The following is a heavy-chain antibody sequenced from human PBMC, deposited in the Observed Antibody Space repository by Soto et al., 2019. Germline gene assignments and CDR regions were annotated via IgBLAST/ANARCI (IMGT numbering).Heavy chain of an antibody. D-gene: IGHD2-15*01. Sequence: TETLSLTCVVHGGSFSGYYSSWIRQSPGRGLEWIGEINHSGSTNYNPSLKSRVTISVDTSKNQFSLKLSSVTAADTAVYYCARGNIGYCSGGSCPRNFDYWGQGTLVTVSS. J-gene: IGHJ4*02. CDR1: GGSFSGYY. CDR2: INHSGST. V-gene: IGHV4-34*01. CDR3: ARGNIGYCSGGSCPRNFDY.